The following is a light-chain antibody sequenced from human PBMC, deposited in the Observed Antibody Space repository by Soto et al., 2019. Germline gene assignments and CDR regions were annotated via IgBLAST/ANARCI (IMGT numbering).Light chain of an antibody. CDR2: DVN. Sequence: QSALTQPASVSGSPGQSITISCAGTSSDVGGYNYVSWYQLHPGKAPKLLIYDVNNRPSGVSNRFSGSKSGNTASLTISGLQAEDEGDYYCGSYSSSSSVLFGGGTQLTVL. CDR1: SSDVGGYNY. J-gene: IGLJ2*01. V-gene: IGLV2-14*01. CDR3: GSYSSSSSVL.